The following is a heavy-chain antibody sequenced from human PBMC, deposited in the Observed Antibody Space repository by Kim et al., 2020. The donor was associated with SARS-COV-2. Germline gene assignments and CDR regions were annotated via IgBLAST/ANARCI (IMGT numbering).Heavy chain of an antibody. D-gene: IGHD1-1*01. CDR2: INPSGGST. CDR3: ARDLSLGLERGDYYYYSMDV. J-gene: IGHJ6*02. Sequence: ASVKVSCKASGYTFTSYYMHWVRQAPGQGLAWMGIINPSGGSTSYAQKFQDRVTMTRDTSTSTVYMELSSLRSEDTAVYYCARDLSLGLERGDYYYYSMDVWGQGTTVTVSS. CDR1: GYTFTSYY. V-gene: IGHV1-46*01.